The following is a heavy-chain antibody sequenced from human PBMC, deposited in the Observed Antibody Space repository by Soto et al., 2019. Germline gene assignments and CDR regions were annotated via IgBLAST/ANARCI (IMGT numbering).Heavy chain of an antibody. Sequence: QVQLVESGGGVVQPGRSLRLSCAASGFTFSSYGMHWVRQAPGKGLEWVAVIWYDGSNKYYAESVKGRFTISRDNSKNTLDLQMNSLRAEDTAVYYCARVSEGGSYYGRLDYWGQGTLVTVSS. D-gene: IGHD1-26*01. CDR3: ARVSEGGSYYGRLDY. CDR2: IWYDGSNK. V-gene: IGHV3-33*01. J-gene: IGHJ4*02. CDR1: GFTFSSYG.